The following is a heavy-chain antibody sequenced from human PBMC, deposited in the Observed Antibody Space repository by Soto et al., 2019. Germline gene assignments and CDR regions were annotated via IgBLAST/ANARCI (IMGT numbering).Heavy chain of an antibody. V-gene: IGHV5-51*01. D-gene: IGHD4-17*01. CDR3: ARPANTVADHFDL. Sequence: PGGCLKLSSEVSGYAFTIYWIGWGRQRPEKGLEWMGIIYPSDSDTRYSPSFQGQVTISADQSINTAYLQWDSLKASDTAIYYCARPANTVADHFDLWGQGTPVTVSS. CDR1: GYAFTIYW. CDR2: IYPSDSDT. J-gene: IGHJ4*02.